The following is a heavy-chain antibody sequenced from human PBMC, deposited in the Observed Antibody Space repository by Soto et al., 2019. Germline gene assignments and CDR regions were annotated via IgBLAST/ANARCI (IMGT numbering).Heavy chain of an antibody. D-gene: IGHD2-15*01. J-gene: IGHJ6*02. Sequence: EVHLLESGGDLVQPGGSLRLSCTASGLTFSSYDMSWVRQAPGKGLEWVSAIGGSGTGGRTYYADSVRGRVTISRDNSKNPGYLQMNSLRVDDAGVYYCAKSPGGLAGDNSVYYGMDVWGQGTTVTVSS. V-gene: IGHV3-23*01. CDR1: GLTFSSYD. CDR2: IGGSGTGGRT. CDR3: AKSPGGLAGDNSVYYGMDV.